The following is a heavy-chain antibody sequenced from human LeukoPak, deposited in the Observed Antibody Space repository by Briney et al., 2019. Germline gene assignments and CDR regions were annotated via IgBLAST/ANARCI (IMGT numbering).Heavy chain of an antibody. V-gene: IGHV2-70*01. J-gene: IGHJ4*02. CDR3: ARISAYGDYYFDY. CDR2: IDWDDDK. D-gene: IGHD4-17*01. CDR1: GFSLITSGMC. Sequence: SGPSLVKPTQTLTLTCTFSGFSLITSGMCVSWIRQPPGKALEWLALIDWDDDKYYSTSLKTRLTISKDTFRNQVVLTMTNMDPVDTATYYCARISAYGDYYFDYWGQGTLVTVSS.